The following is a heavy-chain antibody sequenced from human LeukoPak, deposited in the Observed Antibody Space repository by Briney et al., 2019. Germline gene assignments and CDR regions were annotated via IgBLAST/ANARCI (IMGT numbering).Heavy chain of an antibody. CDR2: ISAYNGNT. Sequence: ASVKVSCKASGYTFTSYDISWVRQAPGQGLEWMGWISAYNGNTNYAQKLQGRVTMTRDTSISTAYMELSRLRSDDTAVYYCARGMTRHWNLVSYWGQGTLVTVSS. V-gene: IGHV1-18*01. CDR1: GYTFTSYD. D-gene: IGHD1-7*01. J-gene: IGHJ4*02. CDR3: ARGMTRHWNLVSY.